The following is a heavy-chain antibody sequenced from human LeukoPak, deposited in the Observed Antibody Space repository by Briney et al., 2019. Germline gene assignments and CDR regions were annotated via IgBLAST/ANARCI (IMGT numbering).Heavy chain of an antibody. CDR3: ARVVHYVWTGYFDY. CDR1: GGSFSGYY. Sequence: PSETLSLTCAVYGGSFSGYYWSWIRQPPGKGLEWIGEINHSGSTNYNPSLKNRVTISVDTSKNQFSLKLSSVTAADTAVYYCARVVHYVWTGYFDYWGQGTLATVSS. CDR2: INHSGST. D-gene: IGHD3-16*01. J-gene: IGHJ4*02. V-gene: IGHV4-34*01.